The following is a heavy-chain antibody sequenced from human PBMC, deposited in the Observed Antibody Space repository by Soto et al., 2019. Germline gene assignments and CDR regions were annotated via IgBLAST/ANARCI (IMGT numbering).Heavy chain of an antibody. V-gene: IGHV1-3*01. CDR3: APDYGDYVFDY. D-gene: IGHD4-17*01. CDR2: INAGNGNT. CDR1: GYTFTSYA. J-gene: IGHJ4*02. Sequence: ASVKVSCKASGYTFTSYAMHWVRQAPGQRLEWMGWINAGNGNTKYSQKSQGRVTITRDTSASTAYMELSSLRSEDTAVYYCAPDYGDYVFDYWGQGTLVTVSS.